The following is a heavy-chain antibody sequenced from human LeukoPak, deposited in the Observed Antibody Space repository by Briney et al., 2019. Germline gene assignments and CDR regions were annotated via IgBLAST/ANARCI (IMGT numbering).Heavy chain of an antibody. CDR1: GFTFSSYA. D-gene: IGHD3-22*01. V-gene: IGHV3-30*04. CDR3: ARDPRGPTGFDSSGRDSFDY. J-gene: IGHJ4*02. CDR2: ISYDGSNK. Sequence: PGGSLRLSCAASGFTFSSYAMHWVRQAPGKGLEWVAVISYDGSNKYYADSVKGRFTISRDNSKNTLYLQMNSLRAEDTAVYFCARDPRGPTGFDSSGRDSFDYWGQGTLVTVSP.